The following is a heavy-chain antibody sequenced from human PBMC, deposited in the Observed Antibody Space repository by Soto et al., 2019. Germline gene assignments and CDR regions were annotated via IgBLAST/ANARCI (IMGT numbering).Heavy chain of an antibody. CDR2: IYSGGST. CDR3: ARDALDNWNYEFWFDP. D-gene: IGHD1-7*01. V-gene: IGHV3-66*01. Sequence: GGSLRLSCAASGFTVSSNYMSWVRQAPGKGLEWVSVIYSGGSTYYADSVKGRFTISRDNSKNTLYLQMNSLRAEDTAVYYCARDALDNWNYEFWFDPWGQGTLVTVSS. CDR1: GFTVSSNY. J-gene: IGHJ5*02.